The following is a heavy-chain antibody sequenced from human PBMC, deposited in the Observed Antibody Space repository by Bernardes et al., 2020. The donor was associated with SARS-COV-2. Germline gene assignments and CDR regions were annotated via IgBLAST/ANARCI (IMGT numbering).Heavy chain of an antibody. CDR3: ARCYYDAGGFYYWFFDN. Sequence: GSLRLSCAASGFSVSDKYMSWVRQAPGKGLEWVSVLYTGGTKYYADSVKGRFTISRDHSKNTVSLQMNSLRAEDTAVYYCARCYYDAGGFYYWFFDNWGQGTLVTVSS. CDR2: LYTGGTK. J-gene: IGHJ4*02. D-gene: IGHD3-22*01. CDR1: GFSVSDKY. V-gene: IGHV3-53*01.